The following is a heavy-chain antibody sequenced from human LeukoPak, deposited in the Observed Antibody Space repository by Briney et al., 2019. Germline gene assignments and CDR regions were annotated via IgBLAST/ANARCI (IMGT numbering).Heavy chain of an antibody. CDR1: GGSISSYY. Sequence: SETLSLTCTVSGGSISSYYWSWIRQPPGKGLEWIGYIFYSGSTNYSPSLKSRVTISVDTSKNQFSLKLSSVTAADTAVYYCARVSPEYYYDSSGALVGAFDIWGQGTMVTVSS. CDR3: ARVSPEYYYDSSGALVGAFDI. CDR2: IFYSGST. D-gene: IGHD3-22*01. J-gene: IGHJ3*02. V-gene: IGHV4-59*01.